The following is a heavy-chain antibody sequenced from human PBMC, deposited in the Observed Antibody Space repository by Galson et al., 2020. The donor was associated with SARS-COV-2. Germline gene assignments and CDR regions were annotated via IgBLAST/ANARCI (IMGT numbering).Heavy chain of an antibody. CDR1: GFNINNAW. Sequence: SLKISCAASGFNINNAWLSWVRQAPGKGLEWVGRVQNKVDGWATDYSAPVQGRLTIPRDDSKTTIYLQMSSLKTEDSAVYYCTASTLRYLDWLLPWYFDLWGRGTMVTVSS. CDR3: TASTLRYLDWLLPWYFDL. J-gene: IGHJ2*01. V-gene: IGHV3-15*01. D-gene: IGHD3-9*01. CDR2: VQNKVDGWAT.